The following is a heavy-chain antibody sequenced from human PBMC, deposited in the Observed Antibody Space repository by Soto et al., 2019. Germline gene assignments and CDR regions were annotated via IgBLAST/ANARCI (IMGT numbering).Heavy chain of an antibody. CDR3: ARDVLTAVAGSVNWFDP. CDR2: IWYDGTKK. Sequence: QVQLVESGGGVVQSGRSLTLSCAASGFSLRTYGMHWLRRAPGKGLEWVAFIWYDGTKKFYANSVKGRSTISKDNSNNFLDLQMSGLRAEDTAVYYCARDVLTAVAGSVNWFDPWGQGTLVTVSS. CDR1: GFSLRTYG. V-gene: IGHV3-33*01. J-gene: IGHJ5*02. D-gene: IGHD6-19*01.